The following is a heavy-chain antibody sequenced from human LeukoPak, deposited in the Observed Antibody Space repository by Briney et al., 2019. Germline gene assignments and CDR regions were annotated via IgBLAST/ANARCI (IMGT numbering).Heavy chain of an antibody. D-gene: IGHD6-13*01. Sequence: RASVKVSCQASGYTFTSYGINWVRQAPGQGLEWMGWINPNSGGTNYAQKFQGRVTMTRDTSISTAYMELSRLRSDDTAVYYCARIEGIAAAGWFDPWGQGTLVTVSS. CDR2: INPNSGGT. CDR1: GYTFTSYG. V-gene: IGHV1-2*02. J-gene: IGHJ5*02. CDR3: ARIEGIAAAGWFDP.